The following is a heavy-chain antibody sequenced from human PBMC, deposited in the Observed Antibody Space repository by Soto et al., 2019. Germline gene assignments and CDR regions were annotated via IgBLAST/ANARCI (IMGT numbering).Heavy chain of an antibody. Sequence: QVHLVQSGAEVKKTGASVKVSCKVSGYTLISYAIHWVRQAPGQRLEWLGWINRGSGNTKYSQTFQGRVTITRGTSANSAYMELRSLRSEDTAVYSCASNSGYSDYGMDVWGQGTTVTVSS. D-gene: IGHD3-22*01. V-gene: IGHV1-3*01. CDR2: INRGSGNT. CDR3: ASNSGYSDYGMDV. CDR1: GYTLISYA. J-gene: IGHJ6*02.